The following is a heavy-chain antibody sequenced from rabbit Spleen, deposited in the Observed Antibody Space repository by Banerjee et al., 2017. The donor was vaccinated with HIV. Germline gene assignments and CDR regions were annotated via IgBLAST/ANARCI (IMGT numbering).Heavy chain of an antibody. Sequence: QESPVETGGSLVKPEGFLELHRTPSAFSFRNNAEMSWLRQAPGKGLEWIACINAVTGKAVYASWAKGRFTFSKTSSTTVTLQMTSLAAADTATYFCARDLAGVIGWNFGWWGPGTLVTVS. CDR2: INAVTGKA. D-gene: IGHD4-1*01. J-gene: IGHJ4*01. CDR3: ARDLAGVIGWNFGW. V-gene: IGHV1S45*01. CDR1: AFSFRNNAE.